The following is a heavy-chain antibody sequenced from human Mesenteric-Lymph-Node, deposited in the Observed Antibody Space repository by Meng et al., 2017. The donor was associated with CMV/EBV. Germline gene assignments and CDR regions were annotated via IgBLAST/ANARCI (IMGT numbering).Heavy chain of an antibody. V-gene: IGHV3-23*01. CDR1: YA. J-gene: IGHJ4*02. D-gene: IGHD3-22*01. CDR3: ASLREDDYYYDSSGGLGHFDY. Sequence: YAMSWGRQAPGKGLEWVSAISGGGSGTYCADSVKGRFTISRDNSKNTVSLQMNSLRAEDTAVYYCASLREDDYYYDSSGGLGHFDYWGQGTLVTVSS. CDR2: ISGGGSGT.